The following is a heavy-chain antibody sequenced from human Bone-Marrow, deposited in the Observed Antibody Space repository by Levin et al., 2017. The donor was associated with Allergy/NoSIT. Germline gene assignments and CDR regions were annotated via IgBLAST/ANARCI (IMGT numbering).Heavy chain of an antibody. V-gene: IGHV3-9*01. D-gene: IGHD5-18*01. CDR1: GFTFDDYA. CDR2: ISWNSGSI. Sequence: GGSLRLSCAASGFTFDDYAMHWVRQAPGKGLEWVSGISWNSGSIGYADSVKGRFTISRDNAKNSLYLQMNSLRAEDTALYYCAKVYSYGPRYGMDVWGQGTTVTVSS. CDR3: AKVYSYGPRYGMDV. J-gene: IGHJ6*02.